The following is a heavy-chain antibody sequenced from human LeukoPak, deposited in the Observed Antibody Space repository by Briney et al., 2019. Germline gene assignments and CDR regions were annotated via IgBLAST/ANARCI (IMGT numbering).Heavy chain of an antibody. Sequence: PSETLSLTCTVSGGSFSSYYWSWIRQPPGKGLGWIGYIYTRGSTNYNPPLKSRVTISVDTPKNQFSLELSSVTAADTAVYYCARQGSGSYFWFDPWGQGTLVTVSS. CDR1: GGSFSSYY. J-gene: IGHJ5*02. D-gene: IGHD1-26*01. CDR2: IYTRGST. CDR3: ARQGSGSYFWFDP. V-gene: IGHV4-4*09.